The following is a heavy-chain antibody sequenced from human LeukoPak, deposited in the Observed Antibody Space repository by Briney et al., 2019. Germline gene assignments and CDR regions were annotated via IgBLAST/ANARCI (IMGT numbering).Heavy chain of an antibody. Sequence: GGSLRLSCAASGFTVSSNYMSWVRQAPGKGLEWVGRIKSKTYGGTADYPAPVKGRFTISRDDSENTVYLQMNSLKTEDTAVYYCTTATSYWGQGSLVTVSS. CDR2: IKSKTYGGTA. CDR1: GFTVSSNY. CDR3: TTATSY. V-gene: IGHV3-15*01. J-gene: IGHJ4*02.